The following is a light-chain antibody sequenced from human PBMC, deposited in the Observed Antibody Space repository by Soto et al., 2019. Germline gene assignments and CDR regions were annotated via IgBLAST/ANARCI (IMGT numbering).Light chain of an antibody. J-gene: IGLJ2*01. CDR3: SSYSGSNDYLV. Sequence: QSVLTQPPSASGSPGQSVTISCTGTSSDVGGYNYVSWYQQHPGKAPKLMIYEVSKQPSGVPDRFSGSKSGNTASLTVAGLQAEDEAAYYCSSYSGSNDYLVFGGGTKLTVL. CDR1: SSDVGGYNY. CDR2: EVS. V-gene: IGLV2-8*01.